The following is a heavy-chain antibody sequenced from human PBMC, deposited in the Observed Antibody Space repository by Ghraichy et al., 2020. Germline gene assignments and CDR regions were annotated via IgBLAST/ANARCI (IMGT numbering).Heavy chain of an antibody. CDR1: GGSISSYY. CDR2: IYYSGST. J-gene: IGHJ4*02. Sequence: SETLSLTCTVSGGSISSYYWSWIRQPPGKGLEWIGYIYYSGSTNYNPSLKSRVTISVDTSKNQFSLKLSSVTAADTAVYYCARSTNNYYGSGSDLYYFDYWGQGTLVTVSS. V-gene: IGHV4-59*01. CDR3: ARSTNNYYGSGSDLYYFDY. D-gene: IGHD3-10*01.